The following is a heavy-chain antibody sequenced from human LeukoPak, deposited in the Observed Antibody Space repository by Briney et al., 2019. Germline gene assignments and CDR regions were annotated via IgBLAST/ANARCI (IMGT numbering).Heavy chain of an antibody. CDR2: IYYSGST. J-gene: IGHJ4*02. CDR3: ARTGSTVTMLYPFDH. D-gene: IGHD4-17*01. V-gene: IGHV4-59*01. CDR1: GGSISSYY. Sequence: HPSETLSLTCTVSGGSISSYYWSWIRQPPGKGLEWIGYIYYSGSTNYNPSLKSRVTISVDTSKNQFSLKLSSVTAADTAVYYCARTGSTVTMLYPFDHWGQGTLVTVSS.